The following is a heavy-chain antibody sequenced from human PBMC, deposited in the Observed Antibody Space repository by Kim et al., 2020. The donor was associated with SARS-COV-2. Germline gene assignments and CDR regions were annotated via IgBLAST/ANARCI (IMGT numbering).Heavy chain of an antibody. CDR1: GFTFSSYA. Sequence: GGSLRLSCAASGFTFSSYAMHWVRQAPGKGLEWVAVISYDGSNKYYADSVKGRFTISRDNSKNTLYLQMNSLRAEDTAVYYCARDGAQYYYDWYFDYWGQGTLVTVSS. V-gene: IGHV3-30-3*01. CDR3: ARDGAQYYYDWYFDY. D-gene: IGHD3-22*01. CDR2: ISYDGSNK. J-gene: IGHJ4*02.